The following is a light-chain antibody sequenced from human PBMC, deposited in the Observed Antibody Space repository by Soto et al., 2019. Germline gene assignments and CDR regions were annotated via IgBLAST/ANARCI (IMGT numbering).Light chain of an antibody. V-gene: IGKV3-15*01. J-gene: IGKJ4*01. CDR1: QSVTTN. CDR2: GTS. CDR3: KQYNIWPLA. Sequence: IVMAQSPSTLSVSPGERATLSCRASQSVTTNLAWYQQKPGQAPRLLIYGTSSRATGIPARFSGSGSGTEFTLTISSLQSEDFSVYYGKQYNIWPLAFGGGTRVEIK.